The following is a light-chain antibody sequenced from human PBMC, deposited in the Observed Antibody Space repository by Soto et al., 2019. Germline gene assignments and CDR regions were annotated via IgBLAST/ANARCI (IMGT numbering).Light chain of an antibody. CDR1: HSVSRTY. CDR2: RTS. CDR3: QQFDDPVP. V-gene: IGKV3-20*01. Sequence: EIVLTKSPGTLSLSPGERATLSCRASHSVSRTYLAWYQQKPGQAPRPLIYRTSDRATGTPDRFSGSGPGTDFTLTTSRLEPEDSAVSYCQQFDDPVPSGQGTRL. J-gene: IGKJ5*01.